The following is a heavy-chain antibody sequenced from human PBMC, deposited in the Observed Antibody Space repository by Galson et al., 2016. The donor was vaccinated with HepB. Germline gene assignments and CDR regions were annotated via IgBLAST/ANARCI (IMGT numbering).Heavy chain of an antibody. D-gene: IGHD5-24*01. CDR1: GFTFSTYA. CDR2: IHGSIDYM. CDR3: AKWRWQQSEFDY. J-gene: IGHJ4*02. Sequence: SLRLSCAASGFTFSTYAMGWIRQAPGKGLEWISNIHGSIDYMEYADPVRGRFTISRDNSKNTLYLQMNSLRVEDTAVYYCAKWRWQQSEFDYWGQGTLVTVSS. V-gene: IGHV3-23*01.